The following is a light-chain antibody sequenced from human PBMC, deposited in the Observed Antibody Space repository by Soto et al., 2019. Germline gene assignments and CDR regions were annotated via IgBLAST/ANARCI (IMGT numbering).Light chain of an antibody. V-gene: IGKV1-16*02. CDR3: QHYHSWPAT. CDR1: QDIGNC. J-gene: IGKJ4*01. CDR2: AAS. Sequence: DIQMTQSPSSLTASVGDTVTITCRASQDIGNCFAWFQQKPGTAPKSLISAASSLHSGVPSKFSVRGAGTYINLTINSLQPEYVATHDCQHYHSWPATFGGGTKVEI.